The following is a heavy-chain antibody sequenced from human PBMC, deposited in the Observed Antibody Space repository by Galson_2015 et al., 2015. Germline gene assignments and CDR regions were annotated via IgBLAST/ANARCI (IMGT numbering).Heavy chain of an antibody. CDR3: ARLQGRAFDY. Sequence: SLRLSCAASGFTFSSYAMHWVRQAPGKGLEWVAVISYDGSNKYYADPVKGRFTISRDNSKNTLYLQMNSLRAEDTAVYYCARLQGRAFDYWGQGTLVTVSS. J-gene: IGHJ4*02. CDR2: ISYDGSNK. D-gene: IGHD1-26*01. V-gene: IGHV3-30*04. CDR1: GFTFSSYA.